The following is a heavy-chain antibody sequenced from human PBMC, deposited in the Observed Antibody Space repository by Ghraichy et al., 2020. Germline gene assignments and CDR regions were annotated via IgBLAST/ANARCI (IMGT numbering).Heavy chain of an antibody. CDR1: GFTFSSYW. CDR3: ARDLVVISAAHLFDY. J-gene: IGHJ4*02. Sequence: LSLTCAASGFTFSSYWMSWVRQAPGKGLEWVANIKQDGSEKYYVDSVKGRFTTFRDTAKNSLYLQMNSLGAEDTAVYYCARDLVVISAAHLFDYWGQGTLVTVSS. CDR2: IKQDGSEK. D-gene: IGHD2-2*01. V-gene: IGHV3-7*01.